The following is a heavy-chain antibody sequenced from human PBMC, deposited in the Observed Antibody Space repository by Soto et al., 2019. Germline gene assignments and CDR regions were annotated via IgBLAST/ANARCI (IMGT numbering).Heavy chain of an antibody. Sequence: GGSLRLSCAASGFTFSSYGMHWVRQAPGKGLEWVAVISYDGSNKYYADSVKGRFTISRDNSKNTLYLQMNSLRAEDTAVYYCAKAHKRGAYYYYYGMDVWGKGTTVTVSS. D-gene: IGHD1-26*01. CDR1: GFTFSSYG. CDR3: AKAHKRGAYYYYYGMDV. V-gene: IGHV3-30*18. J-gene: IGHJ6*04. CDR2: ISYDGSNK.